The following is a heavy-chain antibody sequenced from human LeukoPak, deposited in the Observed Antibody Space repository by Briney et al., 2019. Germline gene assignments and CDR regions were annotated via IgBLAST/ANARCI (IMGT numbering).Heavy chain of an antibody. CDR2: IYYSGST. V-gene: IGHV4-31*03. CDR1: GGSISSGGYY. D-gene: IGHD2-21*02. Sequence: PSETLSLTCTVSGGSISSGGYYWSWIRQHPGKGLEWIGYIYYSGSTYYNPSLKSRVTISVDTSKNQFSLKLSSVTAADTAVYCCATLGRAYCGGDCFHWGQGTLVTVSS. CDR3: ATLGRAYCGGDCFH. J-gene: IGHJ4*02.